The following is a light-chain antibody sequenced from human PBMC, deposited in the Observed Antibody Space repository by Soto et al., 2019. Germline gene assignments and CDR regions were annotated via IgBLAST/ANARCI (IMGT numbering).Light chain of an antibody. Sequence: EIVLTQSPGTLSLSPGERATLSCRASQSVSSSYVAWYQQKPGQAPRLLIYGASSRATGIPDRFSGSGYRTDFTLSISRLEPEDFAVYYCQQYGSSSYTFGQGTKLEIK. CDR2: GAS. V-gene: IGKV3-20*01. CDR3: QQYGSSSYT. CDR1: QSVSSSY. J-gene: IGKJ2*01.